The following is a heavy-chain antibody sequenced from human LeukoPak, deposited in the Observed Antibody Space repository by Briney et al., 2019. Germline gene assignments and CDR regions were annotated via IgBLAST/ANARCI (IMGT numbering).Heavy chain of an antibody. V-gene: IGHV1-18*01. CDR1: GYTFTSYG. J-gene: IGHJ1*01. D-gene: IGHD2-8*01. CDR2: ISAYNGNT. Sequence: GASVKVSCKASGYTFTSYGISWVRQAPGQGLEWMGWISAYNGNTNYAQKLQGRLTLTTDTSTSTANMELRSLRSDDTAVYYCASCHCTNGVCYGECEYFQHWGQGTLVTVSS. CDR3: ASCHCTNGVCYGECEYFQH.